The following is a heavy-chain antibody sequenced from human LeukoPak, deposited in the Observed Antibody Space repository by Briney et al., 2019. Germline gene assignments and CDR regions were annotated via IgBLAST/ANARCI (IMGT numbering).Heavy chain of an antibody. J-gene: IGHJ4*02. CDR2: INPNSGGT. CDR3: ARTYYYDSSGYYLDY. D-gene: IGHD3-22*01. Sequence: ASVKVSCKASGYTFTGYYMHWVRQAPGQGLEWMGWINPNSGGTNYAQKFRGRVTVTRDTSISTAYMELSRLRSDDTAVYYCARTYYYDSSGYYLDYWGQGTLVTVSS. V-gene: IGHV1-2*02. CDR1: GYTFTGYY.